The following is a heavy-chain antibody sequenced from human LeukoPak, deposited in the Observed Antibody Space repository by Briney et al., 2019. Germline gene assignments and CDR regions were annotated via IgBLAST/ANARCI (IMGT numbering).Heavy chain of an antibody. J-gene: IGHJ6*03. V-gene: IGHV1-69*02. CDR1: VGTFSSYT. CDR2: IIPILGIA. D-gene: IGHD3-3*01. CDR3: ARVVDFWSGRTPYYYYYMDV. Sequence: SVKVSCKASVGTFSSYTISWVRQAPGQGLEWMGRIIPILGIANHARKFQGRVTSTADKSTSTAYMELSSLRSEDTAVYYCARVVDFWSGRTPYYYYYMDVWGKGTTVTVSS.